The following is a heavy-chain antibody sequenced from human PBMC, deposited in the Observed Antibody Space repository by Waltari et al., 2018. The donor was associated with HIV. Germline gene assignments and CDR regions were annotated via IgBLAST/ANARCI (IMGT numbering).Heavy chain of an antibody. D-gene: IGHD3-10*01. CDR3: AREGGDHYGEYEYGLDI. CDR2: LKEDGSET. CDR1: GFTLSSFS. V-gene: IGHV3-7*03. Sequence: GESGGGLVQPGESLKISCLGSGFTLSSFSMAWVRQAPGKGLEWVAHLKEDGSETKYVDSAKGRFTIFRDNSKNSLYLQMNNLRVDDAAIYFCAREGGDHYGEYEYGLDIWGRGTVVTVS. J-gene: IGHJ3*02.